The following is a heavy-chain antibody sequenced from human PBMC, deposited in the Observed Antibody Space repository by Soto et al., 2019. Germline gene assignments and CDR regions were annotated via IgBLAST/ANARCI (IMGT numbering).Heavy chain of an antibody. CDR3: AKDGGLGDPRPVGYFDL. D-gene: IGHD2-15*01. J-gene: IGHJ2*01. Sequence: GGSLRLSCAASRFIFSSYGMHWVRQAPGKGLEWVAVISYDGSNKYYADSVKGRFTISRDNSKNTLYLQMNSLRAEDTAVYYCAKDGGLGDPRPVGYFDLWGRGTLVTVSS. CDR1: RFIFSSYG. CDR2: ISYDGSNK. V-gene: IGHV3-30*18.